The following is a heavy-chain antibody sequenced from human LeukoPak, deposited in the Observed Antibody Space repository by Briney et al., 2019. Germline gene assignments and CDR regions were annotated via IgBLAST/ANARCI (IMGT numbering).Heavy chain of an antibody. J-gene: IGHJ5*02. D-gene: IGHD1-26*01. Sequence: ASVKVSCKVSGYTLTELSMHWVRQAPGKGLEWMGGFDPEDGETIYAQKFQGRVTMTEDTSTGTAYMELSSLRSEDTAVYYCATGGPGATVGWFDPWGQGTLVTVSS. CDR1: GYTLTELS. CDR2: FDPEDGET. CDR3: ATGGPGATVGWFDP. V-gene: IGHV1-24*01.